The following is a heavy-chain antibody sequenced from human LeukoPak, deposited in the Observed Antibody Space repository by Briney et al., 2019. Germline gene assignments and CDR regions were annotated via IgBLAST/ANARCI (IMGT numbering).Heavy chain of an antibody. CDR2: IYYSGST. D-gene: IGHD6-13*01. J-gene: IGHJ1*01. CDR3: ARHPVSTSWYPFEL. CDR1: GGSISSYY. Sequence: SETLSLTCTVSGGSISSYYWGWIRQPPGKGLEWIGTIYYSGSTYYNSSLKSRVTISVDTSKNQFSLKLSSVTAADTAVYYCARHPVSTSWYPFELGAQGTLVTVSA. V-gene: IGHV4-39*01.